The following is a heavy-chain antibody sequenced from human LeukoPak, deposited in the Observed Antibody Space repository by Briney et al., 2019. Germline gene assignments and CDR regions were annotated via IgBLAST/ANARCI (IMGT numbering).Heavy chain of an antibody. V-gene: IGHV3-64D*06. Sequence: GGSLRLSCSASGFIFNKYAMYWVRQAPGKGLEYVSAIISNGGSTYYADSVKGRFTISRDNSKNTLYLQMSSLRAEDTAVFYCVKRGNDYYDSSGNFDFDFWGQGTLVTVSS. CDR3: VKRGNDYYDSSGNFDFDF. D-gene: IGHD3-22*01. CDR2: IISNGGST. J-gene: IGHJ4*02. CDR1: GFIFNKYA.